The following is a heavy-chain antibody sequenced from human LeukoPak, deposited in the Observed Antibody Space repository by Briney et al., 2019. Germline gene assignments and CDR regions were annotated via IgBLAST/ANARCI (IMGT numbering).Heavy chain of an antibody. Sequence: KPGGSLRLSCAASGFTLSNARMRCVRQAPGEGLECGGRIKSRTDGVTTDYAAPVKSRFTISRDDSKNTLYLQMNSLKTEDTAVYYCTTGRRGPNSDYWGQGTLVTVSS. D-gene: IGHD4-23*01. CDR1: GFTLSNAR. V-gene: IGHV3-15*01. CDR2: IKSRTDGVTT. J-gene: IGHJ4*02. CDR3: TTGRRGPNSDY.